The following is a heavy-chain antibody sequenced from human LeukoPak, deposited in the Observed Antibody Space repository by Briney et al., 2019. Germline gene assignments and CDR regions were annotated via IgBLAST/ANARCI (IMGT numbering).Heavy chain of an antibody. J-gene: IGHJ3*02. Sequence: ASVKVSCKASGYTFTDYYIHRVRQAPGQGPEWVGWMNPNNGDTNFGQKFQGRVTMTRDTSIGTAYMELTHLRSDDTAVYYCARSLGYCRSGGCYSLDAFDMWGQGTMVTVSS. CDR2: MNPNNGDT. D-gene: IGHD2-15*01. V-gene: IGHV1-2*02. CDR3: ARSLGYCRSGGCYSLDAFDM. CDR1: GYTFTDYY.